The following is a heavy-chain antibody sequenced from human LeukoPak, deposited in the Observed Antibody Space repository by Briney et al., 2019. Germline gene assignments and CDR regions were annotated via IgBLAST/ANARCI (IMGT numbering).Heavy chain of an antibody. V-gene: IGHV4-34*01. J-gene: IGHJ4*02. D-gene: IGHD1-26*01. CDR1: GGSFSGYY. Sequence: PSETLSLTCAVYGGSFSGYYWSWIRQPPGKGLEWIGEINHSGSTNYNPSLKSRVTISVDTSKNQFSLKLSSVTAADTAVYYCARTLELLTIDYWGQGTLVTVSS. CDR2: INHSGST. CDR3: ARTLELLTIDY.